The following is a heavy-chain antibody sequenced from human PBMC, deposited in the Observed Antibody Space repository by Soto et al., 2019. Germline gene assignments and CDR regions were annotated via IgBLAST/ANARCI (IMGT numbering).Heavy chain of an antibody. J-gene: IGHJ4*02. Sequence: ASVKVSCKTSGYTFSDYFIHWVRQAPGQGLEWMGWINPNNGGTDYARKFQGRVTMTRDTSINSAYMELTRLRSDDTTEYYCVRQKGEGYNYYFDYWGQGTLVTVSS. CDR3: VRQKGEGYNYYFDY. D-gene: IGHD5-12*01. CDR2: INPNNGGT. CDR1: GYTFSDYF. V-gene: IGHV1-2*02.